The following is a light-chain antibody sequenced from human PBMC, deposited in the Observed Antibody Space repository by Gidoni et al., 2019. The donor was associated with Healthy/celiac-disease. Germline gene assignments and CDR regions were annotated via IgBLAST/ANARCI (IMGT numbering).Light chain of an antibody. J-gene: IGKJ2*01. CDR3: MQALQSPYT. V-gene: IGKV2-28*01. CDR1: QSLLHSNGYNY. CDR2: LGS. Sequence: CRSSQSLLHSNGYNYLDWYLQKPGQSPQLLIYLGSNRASGVPERFSGSGSGTDFTLKISRVEAEDVGVYYCMQALQSPYTFGQGTKLEIK.